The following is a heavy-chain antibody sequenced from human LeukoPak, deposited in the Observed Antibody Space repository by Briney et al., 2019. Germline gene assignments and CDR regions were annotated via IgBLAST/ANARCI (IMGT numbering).Heavy chain of an antibody. CDR1: GGSISSSSYY. CDR2: IYYSGST. V-gene: IGHV4-39*01. D-gene: IGHD1-26*01. Sequence: NPSETLSLTCTVSGGSISSSSYYWGWIRQPPGKGLEWIGSIYYSGSTYYNPSLKSRVTISVDTSKNQFSLKLSSVTAADTAVYYCARRWGYYFDYWGQGTLVTVSS. J-gene: IGHJ4*02. CDR3: ARRWGYYFDY.